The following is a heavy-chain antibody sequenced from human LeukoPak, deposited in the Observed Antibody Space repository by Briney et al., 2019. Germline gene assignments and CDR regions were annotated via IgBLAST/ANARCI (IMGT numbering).Heavy chain of an antibody. CDR1: GFTFSNYG. D-gene: IGHD3-10*02. J-gene: IGHJ6*04. Sequence: GGSLRLSCAASGFTFSNYGMSWVRQAPGKGLEWVSAISGGGGSTYYADSVKGRFTSSRDNAKNSLYLQMNSLRAEDTAVYYCAELGITMIGGVWGKGTTVTISS. CDR3: AELGITMIGGV. CDR2: ISGGGGST. V-gene: IGHV3-23*01.